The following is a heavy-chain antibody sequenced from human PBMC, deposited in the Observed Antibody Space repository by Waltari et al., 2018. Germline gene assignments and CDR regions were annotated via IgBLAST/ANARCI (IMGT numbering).Heavy chain of an antibody. CDR1: GFTFSSYA. CDR3: AKETGMDVWSGYYDY. J-gene: IGHJ4*02. Sequence: EVQLVESGGGLVQPGGSLRLSCAASGFTFSSYAMSWVRQAPGKGLEWVSAISGSGGSTYNAGSVKGRFTISRDNSKNTMYLQMNSLRVEDTAVYYCAKETGMDVWSGYYDYWGQGTLVTVSS. D-gene: IGHD3-3*01. CDR2: ISGSGGST. V-gene: IGHV3-23*04.